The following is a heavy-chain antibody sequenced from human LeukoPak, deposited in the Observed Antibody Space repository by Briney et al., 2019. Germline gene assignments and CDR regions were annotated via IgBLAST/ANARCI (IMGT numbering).Heavy chain of an antibody. V-gene: IGHV4-39*07. CDR3: ARAKAGLDYYDSSGYLNWFDP. CDR1: GGSISSSSYY. CDR2: IYYSGST. Sequence: PSETLSLTCTVSGGSISSSSYYWGWIRQPPGKGLEWIGSIYYSGSTYYNPSLKSRVTISVDTSKNPFSLKLSSVTAADTAVYYCARAKAGLDYYDSSGYLNWFDPWGQGTLVTVSS. J-gene: IGHJ5*02. D-gene: IGHD3-22*01.